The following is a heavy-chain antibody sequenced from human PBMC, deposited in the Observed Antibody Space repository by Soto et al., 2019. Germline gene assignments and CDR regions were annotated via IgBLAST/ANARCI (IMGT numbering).Heavy chain of an antibody. D-gene: IGHD5-12*01. V-gene: IGHV3-48*01. CDR1: GFTFSSYS. J-gene: IGHJ4*02. Sequence: GGSLRLSCAASGFTFSSYSMNWVRQAPGKGLEWVSYISSSSSTIYYADSVKGRFTISRDNAKNSLYLQMNSLRAEDTAVYYCARSGYIVATIPYYFDYWGQGTLVTVSS. CDR3: ARSGYIVATIPYYFDY. CDR2: ISSSSSTI.